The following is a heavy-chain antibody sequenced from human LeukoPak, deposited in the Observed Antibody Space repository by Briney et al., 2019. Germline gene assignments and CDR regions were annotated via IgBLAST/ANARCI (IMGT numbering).Heavy chain of an antibody. CDR2: IYPGDSDT. Sequence: GESLKFSCKASGYSFTTYWIGWVRQMPGKGLEWMGIIYPGDSDTKYSPSFQGQVTISADKSISTAYLQWSSLKASDTAMYYCARRGGGYCRTTSCYLFDPEGRGTVTPVSA. J-gene: IGHJ5*02. V-gene: IGHV5-51*01. D-gene: IGHD2-2*01. CDR3: ARRGGGYCRTTSCYLFDP. CDR1: GYSFTTYW.